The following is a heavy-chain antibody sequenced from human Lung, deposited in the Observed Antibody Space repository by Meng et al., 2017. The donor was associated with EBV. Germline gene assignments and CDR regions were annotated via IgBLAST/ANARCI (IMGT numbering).Heavy chain of an antibody. D-gene: IGHD4-17*01. Sequence: QGQLQESGPGLVKPSQTLSPPCTVSGGSISSGNHYWSWIRQHPGKGLEYIGYIYYSGSTYYNPSLKSRVIISVDTSKNQFSLRLNSVTAADTAVYYCASLYGDSSVWYLDLWGRGTLVTVSS. J-gene: IGHJ2*01. CDR3: ASLYGDSSVWYLDL. V-gene: IGHV4-31*03. CDR1: GGSISSGNHY. CDR2: IYYSGST.